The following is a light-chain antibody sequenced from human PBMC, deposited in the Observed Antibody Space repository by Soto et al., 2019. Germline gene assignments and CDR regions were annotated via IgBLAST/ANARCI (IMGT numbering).Light chain of an antibody. CDR2: GAS. J-gene: IGKJ1*01. V-gene: IGKV3-15*01. CDR1: QSITSS. Sequence: EVVMTQSPATLSVSPGERATLSCRASQSITSSVAWYQQKPGQAPRLLIYGASTRATGIPARFSGSGSGTEFTLTNSSLQSEDFAVYYCQQYNNWPPWTFGQGTKVDIK. CDR3: QQYNNWPPWT.